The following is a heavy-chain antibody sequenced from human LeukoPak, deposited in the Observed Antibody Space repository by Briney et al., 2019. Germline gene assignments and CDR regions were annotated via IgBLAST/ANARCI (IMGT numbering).Heavy chain of an antibody. CDR3: ARGWDVYYYDSSGPTNGY. CDR1: GYTFTGYY. CDR2: INPNSGGT. D-gene: IGHD3-22*01. V-gene: IGHV1-2*02. Sequence: ASVKVSCKASGYTFTGYYMHWVRQAPGPGLEWMGWINPNSGGTNYAQKFQGRVTMTRDTSISTAYMELSRLRSDDSAVYYCARGWDVYYYDSSGPTNGYWGQGTLVTVSS. J-gene: IGHJ4*02.